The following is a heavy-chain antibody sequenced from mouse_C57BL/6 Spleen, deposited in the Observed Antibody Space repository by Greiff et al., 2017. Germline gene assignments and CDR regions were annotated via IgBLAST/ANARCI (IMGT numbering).Heavy chain of an antibody. J-gene: IGHJ2*01. V-gene: IGHV1-26*01. CDR2: INPNNGGT. D-gene: IGHD2-4*01. CDR1: GYTFTDYY. Sequence: VQLQQSGPELVKPGASVKISCKASGYTFTDYYMNWVKQSHGKSLEWIGDINPNNGGTSYNQKFKGKATLTVDKSSSTAYMELRSLTSEDSAVYYCARENDYDIDYWGKGTTLTVSS. CDR3: ARENDYDIDY.